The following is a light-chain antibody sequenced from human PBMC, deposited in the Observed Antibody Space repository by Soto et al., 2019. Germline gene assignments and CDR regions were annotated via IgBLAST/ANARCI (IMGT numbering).Light chain of an antibody. J-gene: IGLJ2*01. CDR1: GSDVGGANH. CDR2: GVS. Sequence: SALTQPASVSGSPGQSITISCPGTGSDVGGANHVSWYQQHPGKAPQLMISGVSNRPSGIANRVSGSTSGNTASLTISGLQAEDEAEYNCSAYTSTTLVFGGGTKRTDL. CDR3: SAYTSTTLV. V-gene: IGLV2-14*01.